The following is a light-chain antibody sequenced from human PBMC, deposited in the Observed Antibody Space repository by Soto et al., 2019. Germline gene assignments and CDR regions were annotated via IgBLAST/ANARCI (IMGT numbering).Light chain of an antibody. Sequence: DIQMTQSPSSLSASVGDRVTITCRASQSISNYLNWYQHKPGKAPNLLIYAASSLQSGVPSRFSGSGSGTDFTLTISSLQPEDFATYFCQQSYSDLAWTFGQGTKVET. J-gene: IGKJ1*01. CDR2: AAS. V-gene: IGKV1-39*01. CDR3: QQSYSDLAWT. CDR1: QSISNY.